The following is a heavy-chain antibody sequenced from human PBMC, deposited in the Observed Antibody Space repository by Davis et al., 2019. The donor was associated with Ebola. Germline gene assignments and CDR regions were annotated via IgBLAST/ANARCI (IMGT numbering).Heavy chain of an antibody. Sequence: GGSLRLSCETSGFIFRNYVMSWVRQAPGKGLEWVSAISGSGGSTYYADSVKGRFTISRDNSKNTLYLQMNSLRAEDTAVYYCARVGIAAPWGQGTLVTVSS. CDR2: ISGSGGST. CDR1: GFIFRNYV. J-gene: IGHJ4*02. CDR3: ARVGIAAP. V-gene: IGHV3-23*01. D-gene: IGHD6-6*01.